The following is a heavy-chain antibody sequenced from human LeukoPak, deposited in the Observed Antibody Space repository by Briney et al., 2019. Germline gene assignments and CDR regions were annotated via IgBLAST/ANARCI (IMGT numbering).Heavy chain of an antibody. D-gene: IGHD6-13*01. CDR2: IYYSGSS. V-gene: IGHV4-59*01. CDR1: GGSIRSSH. CDR3: AKAAGYSTIYWFDP. J-gene: IGHJ5*02. Sequence: SETLSLTCTVSGGSIRSSHWSWIRQPPGNELEFIGYIYYSGSSNYNPSLKSRVTMSVDTSNNQFSLKLNSVTAADTAVYYCAKAAGYSTIYWFDPWGQGTLVTFS.